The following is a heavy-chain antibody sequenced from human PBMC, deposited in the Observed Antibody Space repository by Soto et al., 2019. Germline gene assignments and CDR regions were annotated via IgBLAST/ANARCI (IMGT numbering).Heavy chain of an antibody. CDR3: ARDIWFERSKCLDY. D-gene: IGHD3-10*01. CDR1: GFTFSTYG. J-gene: IGHJ4*02. Sequence: QVHLVASGGGVVQPGRSLRLSCVASGFTFSTYGMHWVRQVPGKGLEWVAVIWYDGSKTYYADSVKGRFTISKDNSKNTLYLQMSSLRAEDTAIYYCARDIWFERSKCLDYWGQGTLVTVSS. CDR2: IWYDGSKT. V-gene: IGHV3-33*01.